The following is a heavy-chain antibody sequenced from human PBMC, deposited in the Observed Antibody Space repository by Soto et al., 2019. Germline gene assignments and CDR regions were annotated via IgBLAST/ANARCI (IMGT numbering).Heavy chain of an antibody. CDR2: INSDGSST. V-gene: IGHV3-74*03. CDR3: ARLRSTTLGGGEAFDT. Sequence: EVPLVESGGGLVQPGGSLRLSCAASRFTFSTYWMHWVRQVPGKGLVWVSRINSDGSSTTYADSVKGRFTISRDNAKNTLYLQMNSLRAEDTAVYYCARLRSTTLGGGEAFDTWGQGTMVTVSS. CDR1: RFTFSTYW. D-gene: IGHD4-17*01. J-gene: IGHJ3*02.